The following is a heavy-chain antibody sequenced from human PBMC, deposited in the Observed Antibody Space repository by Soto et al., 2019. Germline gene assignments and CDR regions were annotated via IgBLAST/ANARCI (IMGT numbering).Heavy chain of an antibody. Sequence: QVQLVQSGAEVKKPGSSVKVSCKASGGTFSSYAISWVRQAPGQGLEWMGGIIPIFGTANYAQKFQGRVTITADESTSTAYMGLSSLRSEDTAVYYCARGGTCSGGSCYSGRNNWFDPWGQGTLVTVSS. CDR3: ARGGTCSGGSCYSGRNNWFDP. V-gene: IGHV1-69*01. CDR2: IIPIFGTA. D-gene: IGHD2-15*01. CDR1: GGTFSSYA. J-gene: IGHJ5*02.